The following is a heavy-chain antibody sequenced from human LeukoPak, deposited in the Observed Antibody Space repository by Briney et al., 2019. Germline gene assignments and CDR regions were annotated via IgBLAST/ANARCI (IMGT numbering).Heavy chain of an antibody. D-gene: IGHD5-18*01. Sequence: SETLSLTCAVYGGSFSGYYWSWIRQPPGKGLEWIGEINHSGSTNYNPSLKSRVTISVDTSKNQFSLKLSSVTAADTAVYYCARLLGEEQVDTAMVTLGDSIDISNYFDYWGQGTLVTVSS. J-gene: IGHJ4*02. V-gene: IGHV4-34*01. CDR3: ARLLGEEQVDTAMVTLGDSIDISNYFDY. CDR2: INHSGST. CDR1: GGSFSGYY.